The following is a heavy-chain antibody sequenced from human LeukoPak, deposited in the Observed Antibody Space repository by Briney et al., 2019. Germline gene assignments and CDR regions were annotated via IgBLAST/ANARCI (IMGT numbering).Heavy chain of an antibody. CDR1: GFTFSSYA. CDR2: ISYDGSNK. J-gene: IGHJ5*02. V-gene: IGHV3-30*04. D-gene: IGHD3-3*01. CDR3: AKVLPIYFSPSSWFDP. Sequence: GGSLRLPCAASGFTFSSYAMHWVRQAPGKGLEWVAAISYDGSNKYSADSVKGRFTISRDNSKNTLYLQMNSLRADDTAVYYCAKVLPIYFSPSSWFDPWGQGTLVTVSS.